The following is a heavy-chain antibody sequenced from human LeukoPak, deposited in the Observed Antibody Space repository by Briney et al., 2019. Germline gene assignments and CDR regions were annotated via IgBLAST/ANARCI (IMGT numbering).Heavy chain of an antibody. Sequence: GGSLRLSCAASGFTFSSYAMSWVRQAPGKGLEWVSYISSSGSTIYYADSVKGRFTISRDNAKNSLYLQMNSLRAEDTAVYYCARAYGSGSYYIGDFDYWGQGTLVTVSS. CDR2: ISSSGSTI. CDR3: ARAYGSGSYYIGDFDY. D-gene: IGHD3-10*01. V-gene: IGHV3-48*04. J-gene: IGHJ4*02. CDR1: GFTFSSYA.